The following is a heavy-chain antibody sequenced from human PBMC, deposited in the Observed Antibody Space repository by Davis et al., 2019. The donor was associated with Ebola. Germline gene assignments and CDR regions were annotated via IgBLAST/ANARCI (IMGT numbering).Heavy chain of an antibody. D-gene: IGHD3-22*01. V-gene: IGHV3-30*04. CDR1: GFTFSSYS. J-gene: IGHJ4*02. CDR2: ISHDESKI. Sequence: GESLKISCTASGFTFSSYSMHWVRQAPGKGLEWVAFISHDESKIYYADPVKGRFTISRDNSKNTFYLQMNSLRAEDTAVYYCARDVFYYDSSGTSYYFDYWGQGTLVTVSS. CDR3: ARDVFYYDSSGTSYYFDY.